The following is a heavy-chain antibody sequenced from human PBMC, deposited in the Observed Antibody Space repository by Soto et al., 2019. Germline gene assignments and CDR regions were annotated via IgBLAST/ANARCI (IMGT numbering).Heavy chain of an antibody. CDR1: GGSISGYY. CDR3: ARNVDPDY. Sequence: PSETLSLTCTVSGGSISGYYWSWIRQPPGKGLEWIGYIYYRGTTNYNPSLKSRVAISVDTSKNQFSLQLSSVTAADTAVYYCARNVDPDYWGQGTLVTVSS. CDR2: IYYRGTT. J-gene: IGHJ4*02. V-gene: IGHV4-59*01. D-gene: IGHD5-12*01.